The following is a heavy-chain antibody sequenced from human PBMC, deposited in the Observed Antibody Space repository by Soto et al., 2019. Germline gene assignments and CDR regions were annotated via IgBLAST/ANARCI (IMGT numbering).Heavy chain of an antibody. D-gene: IGHD3-3*01. CDR2: IYHSGNT. J-gene: IGHJ5*02. CDR3: AIDVRFGNRGNYFDP. CDR1: GGSISSADHY. Sequence: PSETLSLTCSVSGGSISSADHYWTWIRQPPGKGLEWMGYIYHSGNTHYNPSLKSRITISIDTSTNRFSLNLTSVTAADTAVYFCAIDVRFGNRGNYFDPWGQGTLVTVSS. V-gene: IGHV4-30-4*01.